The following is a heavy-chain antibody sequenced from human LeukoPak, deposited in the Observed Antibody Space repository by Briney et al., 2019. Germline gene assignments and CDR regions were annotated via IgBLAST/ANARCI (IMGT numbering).Heavy chain of an antibody. J-gene: IGHJ4*02. CDR2: ISSSSSSYI. D-gene: IGHD5-12*01. CDR1: GFTFSSYA. CDR3: ARDREYSGYDIDH. Sequence: GGSLRLSCAASGFTFSSYAMSWVRQAPGKGLEWVSSISSSSSSYIYYADSVRGRFTISRDNANNSLYLQMNSLRAEDTAVYYCARDREYSGYDIDHWGQGTLVTVSS. V-gene: IGHV3-21*01.